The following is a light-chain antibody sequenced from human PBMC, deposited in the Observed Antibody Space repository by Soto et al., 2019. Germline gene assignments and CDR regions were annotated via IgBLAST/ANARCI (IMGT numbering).Light chain of an antibody. Sequence: IQLTQSPSSLSASVGDRVTITCRASQGVSSFLAWYQQKPGKAPKLLIYTIPTLQSGVPSRFSGSGSGTDFTLTISSLQPEDFATYYCQQHNSYPLTFGGGTKVDIK. CDR3: QQHNSYPLT. CDR1: QGVSSF. V-gene: IGKV1-9*01. J-gene: IGKJ4*01. CDR2: TIP.